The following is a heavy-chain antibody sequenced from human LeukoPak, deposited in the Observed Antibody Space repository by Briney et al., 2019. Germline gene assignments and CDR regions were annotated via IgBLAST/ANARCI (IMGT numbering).Heavy chain of an antibody. CDR1: GGSIGSGDYY. Sequence: PSETLSLTCTVSGGSIGSGDYYWSWIRQSPGKGLEWIGYIYYTGSTYYNPSLKSRVTISVDTSKDQFSLKLSSVTAADTAVYYCARVSAVAKFDPWGQGTLVTVSS. D-gene: IGHD6-19*01. J-gene: IGHJ5*02. CDR2: IYYTGST. CDR3: ARVSAVAKFDP. V-gene: IGHV4-30-4*01.